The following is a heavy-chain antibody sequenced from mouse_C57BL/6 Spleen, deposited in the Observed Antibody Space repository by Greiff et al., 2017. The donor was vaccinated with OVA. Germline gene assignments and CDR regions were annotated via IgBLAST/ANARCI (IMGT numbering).Heavy chain of an antibody. J-gene: IGHJ2*01. D-gene: IGHD2-1*01. V-gene: IGHV1-52*01. CDR1: GYTFTSYW. CDR2: IDPSDSET. Sequence: QVQLKQPGAELVRPGSSVKLSCKASGYTFTSYWMHWVKQRPIQGLEWIGNIDPSDSETHYNQKFKDKATLTVDKSSSTAYMQLSSLTSEDSAVYYCAREGWYGDYWGQGTTLTVSS. CDR3: AREGWYGDY.